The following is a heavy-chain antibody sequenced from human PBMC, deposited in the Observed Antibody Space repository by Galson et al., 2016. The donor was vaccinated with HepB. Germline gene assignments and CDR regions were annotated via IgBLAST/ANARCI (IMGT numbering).Heavy chain of an antibody. V-gene: IGHV3-23*01. Sequence: SLRLSCAASTFTFSSFAMSWVRQAPGKGLEWVSSIGHSGGYIYYADSVKGRFTISRDNSNNTLYLQMNSLRAEDTAVYYCARHPYYYDNSGYLDYWGQGTLVTVSS. J-gene: IGHJ4*02. CDR3: ARHPYYYDNSGYLDY. CDR1: TFTFSSFA. CDR2: IGHSGGYI. D-gene: IGHD3-22*01.